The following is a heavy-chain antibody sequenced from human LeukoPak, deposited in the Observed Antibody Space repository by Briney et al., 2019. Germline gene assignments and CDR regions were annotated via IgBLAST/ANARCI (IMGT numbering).Heavy chain of an antibody. V-gene: IGHV3-21*04. CDR3: AKTAADYYFDY. D-gene: IGHD1-14*01. Sequence: PGGSLRLSCAASGFTFSSYAMSWVRQAPGKGLEWVSSISSSSSFRYYADSVKGRFTISRDNAKNTLYLQMNSLRAEDTAVYYCAKTAADYYFDYWGQGTLVTVSS. CDR1: GFTFSSYA. CDR2: ISSSSSFR. J-gene: IGHJ4*02.